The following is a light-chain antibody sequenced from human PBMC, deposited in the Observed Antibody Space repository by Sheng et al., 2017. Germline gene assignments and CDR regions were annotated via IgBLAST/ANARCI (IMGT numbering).Light chain of an antibody. CDR1: QDISNS. CDR2: DAS. Sequence: DIQMTQSPSSLSASVGDRVTITCQASQDISNSLNWYQQKPGKAPKLLIYDASNLKTGGPSRFSGSGSGTNFIFTISSLQPEDIATYYCQQYADSPETFGQGTKVEVK. V-gene: IGKV1-33*01. CDR3: QQYADSPET. J-gene: IGKJ1*01.